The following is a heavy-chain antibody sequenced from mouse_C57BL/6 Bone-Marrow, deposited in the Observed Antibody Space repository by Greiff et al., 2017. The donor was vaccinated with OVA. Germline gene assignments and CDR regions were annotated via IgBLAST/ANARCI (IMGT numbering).Heavy chain of an antibody. Sequence: EVQVVGPGPELVKPGASVKFSCKASGSPFTTYTMTWVKRGTGRGLGWIGVINPNFGPTTYNKKFRGKATLTVDQYSSTAYMQRNSLTSEDSAVYYCARGATGRYYAMDDWGQGTSVTVSS. V-gene: IGHV1-39*01. J-gene: IGHJ4*01. CDR3: ARGATGRYYAMDD. CDR2: INPNFGPT. D-gene: IGHD4-1*02. CDR1: GSPFTTYT.